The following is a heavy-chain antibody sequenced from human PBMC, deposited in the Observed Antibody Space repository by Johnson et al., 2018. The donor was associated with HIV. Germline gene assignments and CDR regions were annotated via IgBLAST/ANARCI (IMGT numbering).Heavy chain of an antibody. D-gene: IGHD4-23*01. Sequence: VQLVESGGGLVQPGGSLRLSCAASGFTFSSYDMHWVRQATGKGLEWVANIKQDGSEKYYVDSVKGRFTISRDNAKNSLYLQMNSLRAEDTALYYCARDRVGSGGKGSFDIWGQGTMVTVSS. CDR2: IKQDGSEK. V-gene: IGHV3-7*05. CDR3: ARDRVGSGGKGSFDI. J-gene: IGHJ3*02. CDR1: GFTFSSYD.